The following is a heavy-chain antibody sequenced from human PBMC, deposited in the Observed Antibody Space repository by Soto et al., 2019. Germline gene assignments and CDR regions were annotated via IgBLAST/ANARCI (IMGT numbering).Heavy chain of an antibody. CDR3: AGTVEIPYYHGMDV. D-gene: IGHD4-4*01. V-gene: IGHV1-69*01. J-gene: IGHJ6*02. CDR1: GGTLRSHA. CDR2: IIPIFDSP. Sequence: QVQLVQSGAEVKKPGSSVRVSCKAAGGTLRSHAINWVRQAPGHGLEWMGGIIPIFDSPNYAQKCQGRVTITADESSITAYMELSSLRSEDTAVYYGAGTVEIPYYHGMDVWGQGTKVTVAS.